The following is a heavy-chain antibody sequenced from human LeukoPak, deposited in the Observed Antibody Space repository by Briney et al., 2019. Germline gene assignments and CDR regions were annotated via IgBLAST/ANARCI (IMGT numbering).Heavy chain of an antibody. J-gene: IGHJ4*02. D-gene: IGHD2-2*01. CDR3: ARETMDTSCFDY. CDR1: GYTFTSYG. CDR2: ISAYNGNT. Sequence: ASVKVSCKASGYTFTSYGISWVRQAPGQGLEWMGWISAYNGNTNYAQKLQGRVTMTTDTSTSKAYMELRSLRSDDTAVYYCARETMDTSCFDYWGQGTLVTVSS. V-gene: IGHV1-18*01.